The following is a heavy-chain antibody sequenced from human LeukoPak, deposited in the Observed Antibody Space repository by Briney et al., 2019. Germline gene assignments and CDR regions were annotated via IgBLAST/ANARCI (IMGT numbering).Heavy chain of an antibody. CDR1: GFTFSDYY. V-gene: IGHV4-30-4*08. Sequence: LRLSCAASGFTFSDYYWSWIRQPPGKGLEWIGYIYYSGSTNYNPSLKSRVTISVDTSKNLFSLKLSSVTAADMAVYYCASKYSDDAFDIWGQGTMVTVSS. D-gene: IGHD2-15*01. CDR2: IYYSGST. J-gene: IGHJ3*02. CDR3: ASKYSDDAFDI.